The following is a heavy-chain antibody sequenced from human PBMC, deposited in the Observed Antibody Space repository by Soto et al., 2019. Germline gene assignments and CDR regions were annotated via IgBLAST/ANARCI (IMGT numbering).Heavy chain of an antibody. CDR2: IIPIFGTA. V-gene: IGHV1-69*13. CDR3: APLGYCSGGSCYPGRDWFDP. Sequence: GASVKVSCKASGGTFSSYAISWVRQAPGQGLEWMGGIIPIFGTANYAQKFQGRVTITADESTSTAYMELSSPRSEDTAVYYCAPLGYCSGGSCYPGRDWFDPWGQGTLVTVSS. CDR1: GGTFSSYA. J-gene: IGHJ5*02. D-gene: IGHD2-15*01.